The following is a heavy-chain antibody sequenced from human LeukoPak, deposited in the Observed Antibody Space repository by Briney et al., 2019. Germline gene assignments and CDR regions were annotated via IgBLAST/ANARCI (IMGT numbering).Heavy chain of an antibody. J-gene: IGHJ6*02. V-gene: IGHV5-51*01. CDR3: ARVYCSGGSCYSLDYGMDV. Sequence: PGESLKISCKGSGYSFTSYWIGWVRQMPGKGLEWMGIIYPGDSDTRYSPSLQGQVTISADKSISTAYLQWSSLKASDTAVYYCARVYCSGGSCYSLDYGMDVWGQGTTVTVSS. CDR1: GYSFTSYW. D-gene: IGHD2-15*01. CDR2: IYPGDSDT.